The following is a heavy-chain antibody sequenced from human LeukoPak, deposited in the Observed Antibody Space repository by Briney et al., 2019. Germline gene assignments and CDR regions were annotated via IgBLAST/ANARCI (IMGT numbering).Heavy chain of an antibody. J-gene: IGHJ4*02. CDR2: MNPNSGNT. CDR3: ARARGYYYDSSGYQESDY. CDR1: GYTFTSYD. V-gene: IGHV1-8*01. D-gene: IGHD3-22*01. Sequence: ASVKVSCKASGYTFTSYDINWVRQATGQGLEWMGWMNPNSGNTGYAQKFQGRVTMTTDTSTSTAYMELRSLRSDDTAVYYCARARGYYYDSSGYQESDYWGQGTLVTVSS.